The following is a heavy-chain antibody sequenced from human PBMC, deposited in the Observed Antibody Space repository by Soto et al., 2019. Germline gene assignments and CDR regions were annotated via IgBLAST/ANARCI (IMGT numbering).Heavy chain of an antibody. CDR3: ARVLGTYSRVGTFDY. Sequence: GGSLRLSCAASGFTFSRYAVHWVRQAPGKGLEWVAVISYDGSNRYYADSVKGRFTISRDNSKNTLYLQMNSLRAEDTAVYYCARVLGTYSRVGTFDYWGQGTLVTVSS. V-gene: IGHV3-30-3*01. J-gene: IGHJ4*02. CDR1: GFTFSRYA. D-gene: IGHD1-26*01. CDR2: ISYDGSNR.